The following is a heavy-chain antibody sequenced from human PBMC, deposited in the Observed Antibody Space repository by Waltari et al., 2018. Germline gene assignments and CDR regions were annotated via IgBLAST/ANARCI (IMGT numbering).Heavy chain of an antibody. CDR3: ARGYCSGGSCYEFDY. J-gene: IGHJ4*02. D-gene: IGHD2-15*01. CDR2: INPNNGGT. V-gene: IGHV1-2*02. CDR1: GYTFTAYY. Sequence: QVQLVQSGAEVKKPGASVKVSCKASGYTFTAYYMHWVRQATGQGLAWMGWINPNNGGTNYAQKFRGRVTMTRDTSISTAYMELSRLRSDDTAVYYCARGYCSGGSCYEFDYWGQGTLVTVSS.